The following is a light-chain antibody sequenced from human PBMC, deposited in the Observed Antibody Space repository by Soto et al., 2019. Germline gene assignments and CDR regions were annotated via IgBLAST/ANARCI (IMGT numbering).Light chain of an antibody. CDR2: EVS. Sequence: QSVLTQPPSASGSPGQSVTISCTGTSSDVGGYNYVSWYQQHPGKAPKLMIYEVSKRPSGVPDRFSGSKSGNTASLTVSGLQAEDEADYYCSSSAGSNNFRYVFGTGTKVTVL. V-gene: IGLV2-8*01. CDR3: SSSAGSNNFRYV. J-gene: IGLJ1*01. CDR1: SSDVGGYNY.